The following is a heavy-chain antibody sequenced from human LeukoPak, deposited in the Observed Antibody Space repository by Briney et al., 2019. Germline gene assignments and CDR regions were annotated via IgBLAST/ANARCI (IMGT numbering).Heavy chain of an antibody. J-gene: IGHJ6*02. V-gene: IGHV3-30*03. CDR3: ARGTDTKPFWSGYWVDV. Sequence: GGSLRLSCAASGFTFGSSAMHWVRQAPGKGLEWVAVISYDESNKYYADSVKGRFTISRDNSKNTLYLQMNSLRAEDTAVYYCARGTDTKPFWSGYWVDVWGQGTTVTVSS. CDR2: ISYDESNK. D-gene: IGHD3-3*01. CDR1: GFTFGSSA.